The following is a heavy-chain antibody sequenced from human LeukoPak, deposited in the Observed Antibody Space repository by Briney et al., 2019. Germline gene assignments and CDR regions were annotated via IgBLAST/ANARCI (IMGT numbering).Heavy chain of an antibody. D-gene: IGHD3-3*01. J-gene: IGHJ4*02. CDR2: ISYDGSNK. CDR1: GFTFSSYA. CDR3: ARDRHLRFLEWLLHFDY. V-gene: IGHV3-30*04. Sequence: GGSLRLSCAASGFTFSSYAMHWVRQAPGKGLEWVAVISYDGSNKYYADSVKGRFIISRDNSKNTLYLQMNSLRAEDTAVYYCARDRHLRFLEWLLHFDYWGQGTLVTVSS.